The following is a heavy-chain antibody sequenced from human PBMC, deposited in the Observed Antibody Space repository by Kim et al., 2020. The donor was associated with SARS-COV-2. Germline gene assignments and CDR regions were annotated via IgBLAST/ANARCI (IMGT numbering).Heavy chain of an antibody. D-gene: IGHD3-10*01. V-gene: IGHV4-59*13. CDR1: GGSISSYY. CDR3: AREKLWFGEEYYYYGMDV. J-gene: IGHJ6*02. CDR2: IYYSGST. Sequence: SETLSLTCTVSGGSISSYYWSWIRQPPGKGLEWIGYIYYSGSTNYNPSLKSRVTISVDTSKNQFSLKLSSVTAADTAVYYCAREKLWFGEEYYYYGMDVWGHGTTGSVSS.